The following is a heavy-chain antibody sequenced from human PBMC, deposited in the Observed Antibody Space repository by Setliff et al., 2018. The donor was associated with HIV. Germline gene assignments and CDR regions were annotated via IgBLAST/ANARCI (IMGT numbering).Heavy chain of an antibody. CDR3: ATFLFNDGDLRYFDY. J-gene: IGHJ4*02. V-gene: IGHV1-69-2*01. D-gene: IGHD2-8*01. CDR2: VDPEDGKT. Sequence: GASVKVSCKVSGYSFIDYYIHWVQQAPGKGLEWMGLVDPEDGKTIYAERFQGRVTMIADTSIGTAYVELSSLGSEDTAVYYCATFLFNDGDLRYFDYWGQGTLVTVSS. CDR1: GYSFIDYY.